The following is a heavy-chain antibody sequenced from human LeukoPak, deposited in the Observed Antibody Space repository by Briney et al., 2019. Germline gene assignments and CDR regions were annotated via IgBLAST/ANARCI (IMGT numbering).Heavy chain of an antibody. CDR2: ISYDGSNK. CDR3: ARQVYGSRQLVFYYYYGMDV. CDR1: GFTFSSYA. D-gene: IGHD6-13*01. Sequence: PGGSLRLSCAASGFTFSSYAMHWVRQAPGKGLEWVAVISYDGSNKYYADSVKGRFTISRDNSKNTLYLQMNSLRAEDTAVYYCARQVYGSRQLVFYYYYGMDVWGQGTTVTVSS. J-gene: IGHJ6*02. V-gene: IGHV3-30-3*01.